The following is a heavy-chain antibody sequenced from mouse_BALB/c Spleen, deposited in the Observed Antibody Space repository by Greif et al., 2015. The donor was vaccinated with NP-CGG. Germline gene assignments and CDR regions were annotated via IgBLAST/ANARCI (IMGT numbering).Heavy chain of an antibody. CDR1: GYTFTSYW. Sequence: VQLVESGAELARPGASVKLSCKASGYTFTSYWMQWVKQRPGQGLEWIGAIYPGDGDTRYTQKFKGKATLTADKSSSTAYLQLSSLASEVSAGYYCARAALDFDVWGAGTPVTVSS. J-gene: IGHJ1*01. CDR2: IYPGDGDT. V-gene: IGHV1-87*01. CDR3: ARAALDFDV.